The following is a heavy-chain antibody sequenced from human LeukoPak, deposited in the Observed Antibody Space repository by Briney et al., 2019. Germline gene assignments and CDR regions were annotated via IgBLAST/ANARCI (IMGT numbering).Heavy chain of an antibody. D-gene: IGHD6-6*01. V-gene: IGHV3-7*05. CDR2: IKQDGSEK. CDR1: GFSFSTYY. J-gene: IGHJ4*02. Sequence: PGGSLRLSCAASGFSFSTYYMNWVRQAPGKGLEWVANIKQDGSEKYYVDSVKGRFTISRDNAKNSLDLQMNSLRAEDTAVYYCAGGIAARGGNYWGQGTLVTVSS. CDR3: AGGIAARGGNY.